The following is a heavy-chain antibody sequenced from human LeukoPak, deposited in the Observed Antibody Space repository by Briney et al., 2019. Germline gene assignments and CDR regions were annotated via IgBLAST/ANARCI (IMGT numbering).Heavy chain of an antibody. J-gene: IGHJ6*03. CDR1: GGTFSSYA. V-gene: IGHV1-69*05. Sequence: SVKVSCKASGGTFSSYAISWVRQAPGQGLEWMGGIIPIFGTANYAQKFQGRVTITTDESTSTAYMELSSLRSEDTAVYYCARAPVSYQLSYYYYYMDVWGKGTTVTVSS. CDR2: IIPIFGTA. D-gene: IGHD2-2*01. CDR3: ARAPVSYQLSYYYYYMDV.